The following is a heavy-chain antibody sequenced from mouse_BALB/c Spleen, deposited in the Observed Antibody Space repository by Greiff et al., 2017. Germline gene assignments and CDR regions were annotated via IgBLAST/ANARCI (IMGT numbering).Heavy chain of an antibody. V-gene: IGHV1-69*02. CDR3: TYDPWFAY. D-gene: IGHD2-3*01. Sequence: QVQLQQPGAELVRPGASVKLSCKASGYTFTSYWINWVKQRPGQGLEWIGNIYPSDSYTNYNQKFKDKATLTVDKSSSTAYMQLSSPTSEDSAVYYCTYDPWFAYWGQGTLVTVSA. J-gene: IGHJ3*01. CDR1: GYTFTSYW. CDR2: IYPSDSYT.